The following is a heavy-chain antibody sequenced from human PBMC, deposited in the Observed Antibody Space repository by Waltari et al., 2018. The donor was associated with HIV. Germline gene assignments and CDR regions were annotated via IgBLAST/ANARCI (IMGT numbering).Heavy chain of an antibody. D-gene: IGHD6-13*01. V-gene: IGHV3-23*01. CDR3: AKDPGAAAGRFDY. J-gene: IGHJ4*02. CDR2: ISGSGGST. CDR1: GFTVSSYA. Sequence: EVQLLESGGGLVQPGGCLRLSCASSGFTVSSYAMSWVRQAPGKGLEWVSAISGSGGSTYYADSVKGRFTISRDNSKNTLYLQMNSLRAEDTAVYYCAKDPGAAAGRFDYWGQGTLVTVSS.